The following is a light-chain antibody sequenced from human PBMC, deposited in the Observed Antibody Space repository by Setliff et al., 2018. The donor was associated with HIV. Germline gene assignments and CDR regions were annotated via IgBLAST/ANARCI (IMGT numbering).Light chain of an antibody. CDR2: DVS. Sequence: QSALTQPASVSGSPGQSITISCTGTSSDVGGYNYASWYQQHPGKAPKLMIYDVSNRPSGVSNRFSGSKSGNTASLTISGLQAEDEADYFCCSYTGTFTYVFGSGTKVTVL. CDR1: SSDVGGYNY. V-gene: IGLV2-14*03. CDR3: CSYTGTFTYV. J-gene: IGLJ1*01.